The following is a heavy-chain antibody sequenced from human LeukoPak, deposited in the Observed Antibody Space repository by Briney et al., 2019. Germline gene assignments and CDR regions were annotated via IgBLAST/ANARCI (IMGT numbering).Heavy chain of an antibody. CDR3: ARMDRSYDILTGYESFDN. Sequence: ASVKVSCKASGYTFTSYGISWVRQAPGQGLEWMGWISAYNGNTNYAQKLQGRVTMTTDTSTSTAYMELRSLRSDDTAVYYCARMDRSYDILTGYESFDNWGQGTLVTVSS. D-gene: IGHD3-9*01. CDR1: GYTFTSYG. V-gene: IGHV1-18*01. CDR2: ISAYNGNT. J-gene: IGHJ4*02.